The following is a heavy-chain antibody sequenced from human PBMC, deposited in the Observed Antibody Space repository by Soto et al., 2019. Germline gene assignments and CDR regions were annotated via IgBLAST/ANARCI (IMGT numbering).Heavy chain of an antibody. Sequence: PSETLSLTCDMYGGSFSGYYWTWIRQPPGKGLEWIGEINHIGRTNYNPSLKSRVTIVLDTSKNQFSLELTSVTAADTAVYYCLMVTFSAMDVWGQGTTVTV. D-gene: IGHD3-16*01. CDR1: GGSFSGYY. CDR3: LMVTFSAMDV. CDR2: INHIGRT. J-gene: IGHJ6*02. V-gene: IGHV4-34*01.